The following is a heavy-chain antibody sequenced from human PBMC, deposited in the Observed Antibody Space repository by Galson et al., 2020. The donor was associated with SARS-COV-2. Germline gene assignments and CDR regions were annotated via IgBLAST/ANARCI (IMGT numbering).Heavy chain of an antibody. CDR2: ISSRSAYI. CDR1: GFTFNTYS. Sequence: KIGESLKISCVASGFTFNTYSMNWVRQAPGKGLEWVSSISSRSAYIYYADSVKGRFTISRDNAKNSLYLQMNSLRAADTAVYYCARGLSDYDNFVWYYYYGMDVWGQGTTVTVSS. D-gene: IGHD5-12*01. V-gene: IGHV3-21*06. CDR3: ARGLSDYDNFVWYYYYGMDV. J-gene: IGHJ6*02.